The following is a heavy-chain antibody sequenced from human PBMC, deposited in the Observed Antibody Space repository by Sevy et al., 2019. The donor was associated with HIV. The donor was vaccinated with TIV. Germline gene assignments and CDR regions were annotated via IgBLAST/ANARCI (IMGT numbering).Heavy chain of an antibody. CDR1: GFTVSSNY. Sequence: GGLRLSCAASGFTVSSNYMSWVHQAPGKGLEWVSVIYSGGSTYYADSVKGRFTISRDNSKNTLYLQMNSLRAEDTAVYYCARDLQHWFDPWGQGTLVTVSS. CDR3: ARDLQHWFDP. V-gene: IGHV3-53*01. J-gene: IGHJ5*02. CDR2: IYSGGST. D-gene: IGHD1-1*01.